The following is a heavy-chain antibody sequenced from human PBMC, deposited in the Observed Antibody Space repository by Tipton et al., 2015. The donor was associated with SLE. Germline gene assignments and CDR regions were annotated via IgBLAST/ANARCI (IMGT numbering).Heavy chain of an antibody. Sequence: TLSLTCTAPGASISTYYWSWIRQPPKQGLEWIGWLYHPGSTDYNPSRKIRVTISVDTSKNQFSLRLSSVTAADTAVYYCATDYYGSGFDAFDIWGRGTMVTVSS. V-gene: IGHV4-59*01. CDR2: LYHPGST. D-gene: IGHD3-10*01. CDR3: ATDYYGSGFDAFDI. J-gene: IGHJ3*02. CDR1: GASISTYY.